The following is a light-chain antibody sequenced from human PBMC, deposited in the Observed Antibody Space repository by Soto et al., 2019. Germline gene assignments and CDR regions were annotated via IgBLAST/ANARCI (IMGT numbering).Light chain of an antibody. CDR1: SSNIGNNY. J-gene: IGLJ2*01. CDR2: DNN. CDR3: GAWDSSLSGVV. V-gene: IGLV1-51*01. Sequence: QAVLTQPPSVSAAPGQKVTISCSGSSSNIGNNYVSWYQQLPGTAPKFLIYDNNKRPSGIPDRFSGSKSGTSATLDITGLQTGDEADYYRGAWDSSLSGVVFGGGTKVTVL.